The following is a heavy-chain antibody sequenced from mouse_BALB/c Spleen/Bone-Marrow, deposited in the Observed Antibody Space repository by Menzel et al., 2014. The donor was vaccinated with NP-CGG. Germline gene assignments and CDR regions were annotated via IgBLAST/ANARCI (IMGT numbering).Heavy chain of an antibody. D-gene: IGHD4-1*01. CDR2: ITKGGGST. J-gene: IGHJ4*01. CDR1: GFTFSDYY. V-gene: IGHV5-12*02. Sequence: EVQRVESGGGLVQPGGSLKLSCATSGFTFSDYYMYWVRQTPEKRLEWVAYITKGGGSTYYPDIVKGRFTISRDNVKNTLYLQMSRLKSEDTAMYYCARQLAYAMDYWGQGTSVTVSS. CDR3: ARQLAYAMDY.